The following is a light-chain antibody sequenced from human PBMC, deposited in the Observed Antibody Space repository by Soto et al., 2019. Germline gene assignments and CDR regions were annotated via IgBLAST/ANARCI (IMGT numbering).Light chain of an antibody. J-gene: IGLJ3*02. CDR3: CSYAGSSAYVL. V-gene: IGLV2-23*01. Sequence: QSVLAQPASVSGSPGQSITISCTGTSSDVWSSNLVSWYQQYPGKAPKLIIYEATKRPSGVSNRFSGSKSGNAASLTITNLQADDEADYHCCSYAGSSAYVLFGGGTKLTVL. CDR2: EAT. CDR1: SSDVWSSNL.